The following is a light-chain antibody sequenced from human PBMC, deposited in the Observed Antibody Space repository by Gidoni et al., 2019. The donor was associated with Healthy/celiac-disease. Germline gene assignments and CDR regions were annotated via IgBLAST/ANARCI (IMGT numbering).Light chain of an antibody. J-gene: IGKJ2*01. CDR2: GAS. CDR1: QSVSSN. CDR3: QQYNNWPSYT. Sequence: EIVMTQSPATLSVSPGERATLSCRASQSVSSNVAWYQQKPGQAPRLLIYGASTRATGIPARCSGSGSGTEFTLTISSLQSEDFAVYYCQQYNNWPSYTFGQGTKLEIK. V-gene: IGKV3-15*01.